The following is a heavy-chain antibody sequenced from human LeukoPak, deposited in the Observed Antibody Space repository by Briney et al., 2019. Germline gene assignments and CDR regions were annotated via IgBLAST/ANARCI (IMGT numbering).Heavy chain of an antibody. J-gene: IGHJ4*02. CDR1: GFTFSSYA. D-gene: IGHD3-3*01. CDR2: ISGSGGST. Sequence: GGSLRLSCAASGFTFSSYAMSWVRQAPGKGLEWVSAISGSGGSTYYADSVKGRFTISRDNSKNTLYLQLNSLRAEDTALYYCAKGRGTFWSGLVSDYWGQGTLVTVSS. V-gene: IGHV3-23*01. CDR3: AKGRGTFWSGLVSDY.